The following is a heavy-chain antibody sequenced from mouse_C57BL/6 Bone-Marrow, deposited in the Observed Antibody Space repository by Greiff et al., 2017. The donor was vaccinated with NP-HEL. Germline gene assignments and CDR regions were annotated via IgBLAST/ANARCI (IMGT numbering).Heavy chain of an antibody. CDR3: ARQGLRLFDY. D-gene: IGHD2-4*01. Sequence: EVQRVESGGDLVKPGGSLKLSCAASGFTFSSYGMSWVRQTPDKSLEWVATISSGSSYTYYPHSVKGRFTFSRDNAKNTRYLQMGSLKSEDTAMYDCARQGLRLFDYWCQGTTLTVSS. CDR1: GFTFSSYG. CDR2: ISSGSSYT. J-gene: IGHJ2*01. V-gene: IGHV5-6*01.